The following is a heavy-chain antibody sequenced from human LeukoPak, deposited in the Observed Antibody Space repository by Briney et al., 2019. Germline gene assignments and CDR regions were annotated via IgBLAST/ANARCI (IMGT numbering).Heavy chain of an antibody. CDR2: IHDDGRT. J-gene: IGHJ5*02. Sequence: PSETLSLTCTVSGGSISDSRTWGWVRQPPGKGLEWIANIHDDGRTASNPSLKSRVTISVDTSKNQFSLKLSSVTAADTAVYYCATRVPDCSSTSCYGGFDPWGQGTLVTVSS. D-gene: IGHD2-2*01. CDR3: ATRVPDCSSTSCYGGFDP. V-gene: IGHV4-39*07. CDR1: GGSISDSRT.